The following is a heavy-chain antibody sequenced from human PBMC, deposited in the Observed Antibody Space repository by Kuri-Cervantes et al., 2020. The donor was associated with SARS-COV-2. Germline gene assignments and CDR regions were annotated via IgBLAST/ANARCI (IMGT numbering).Heavy chain of an antibody. CDR2: IKSKTDGGTT. CDR3: ARGFYYDSSGPAGGVDYMDV. D-gene: IGHD3-22*01. V-gene: IGHV3-15*01. CDR1: GFTFSNAW. Sequence: LSLTCAASGFTFSNAWMSWVRQAPGKGLEWVGRIKSKTDGGTTDYAAPVKGRFTISRDNAKNSLYLQMNSLRAEDTAVYYCARGFYYDSSGPAGGVDYMDVWGKGTTVTVSS. J-gene: IGHJ6*03.